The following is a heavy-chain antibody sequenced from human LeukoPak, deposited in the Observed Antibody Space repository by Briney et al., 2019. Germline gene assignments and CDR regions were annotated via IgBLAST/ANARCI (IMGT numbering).Heavy chain of an antibody. J-gene: IGHJ3*02. Sequence: SETLSLTCAVYGGSFSGYYWSWIRQPPGKGLEWIGEINHSGSTNYNPSLKSRVTISVDTSKNQFSLKLSSVTAADTAVYYCARHGYYDFWNTDEGDAFDIWGQGTMVTVSS. D-gene: IGHD3-3*01. CDR2: INHSGST. V-gene: IGHV4-34*01. CDR1: GGSFSGYY. CDR3: ARHGYYDFWNTDEGDAFDI.